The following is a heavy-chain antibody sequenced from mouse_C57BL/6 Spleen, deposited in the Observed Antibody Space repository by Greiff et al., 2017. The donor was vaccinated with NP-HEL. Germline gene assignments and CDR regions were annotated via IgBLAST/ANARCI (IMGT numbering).Heavy chain of an antibody. CDR2: IDPSDSYT. D-gene: IGHD1-1*01. J-gene: IGHJ3*01. CDR3: ARKGITTVVKGFAY. CDR1: GYTFTSYW. Sequence: QVQLQQPGAELVKPGASVKLSCKASGYTFTSYWMQWVKQRPGQGLEWIGEIDPSDSYTNYNQKFKGKATLTVDTSSSTAYMQLSSLTSEDSAVYYCARKGITTVVKGFAYWGQGTLVTVSA. V-gene: IGHV1-50*01.